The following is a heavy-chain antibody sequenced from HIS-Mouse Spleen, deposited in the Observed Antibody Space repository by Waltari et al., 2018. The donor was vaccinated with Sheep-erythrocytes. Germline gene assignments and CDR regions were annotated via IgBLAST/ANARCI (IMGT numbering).Heavy chain of an antibody. D-gene: IGHD3-10*01. CDR1: GFTSSSYW. Sequence: EVQLVESGGGLVQPGGSLRLSCAASGFTSSSYWTDWVRQAPGKGLVWVSLFDSDVISTSYADSVNGRCTISRDSAKNTLYLQMNSLRAEDTAVYYCARALSVDYWGQGTLVTVSS. CDR3: ARALSVDY. J-gene: IGHJ4*02. CDR2: FDSDVIST. V-gene: IGHV3-74*01.